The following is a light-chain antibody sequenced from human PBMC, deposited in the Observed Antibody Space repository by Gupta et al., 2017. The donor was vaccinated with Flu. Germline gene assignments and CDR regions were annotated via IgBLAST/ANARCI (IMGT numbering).Light chain of an antibody. CDR3: QQYNTYSLT. V-gene: IGKV1-5*03. CDR2: KAS. J-gene: IGKJ4*01. CDR1: QSISSW. Sequence: DIQMTQSPSTLSASVGDRLTVTCRASQSISSWLAWNQQKPGKAPKLLIYKASSLESGGPSRVSGSGSGTEFTLTISSLRPDDFAIFYCQQYNTYSLTFGGGTKVEIK.